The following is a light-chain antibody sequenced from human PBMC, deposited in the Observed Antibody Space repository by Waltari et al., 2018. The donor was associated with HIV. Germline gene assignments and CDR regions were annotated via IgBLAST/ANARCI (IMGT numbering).Light chain of an antibody. CDR3: QSYDSSLSGVV. V-gene: IGLV1-40*01. CDR1: SSNIGAGYD. Sequence: QSVLTQPPSVSGAPGQRVTISCTGSSSNIGAGYDVHWYQQLPGTAPKLLIYGNRMRPSGVQDRFSGSKSGTSASLAITGLQAEDEADYYCQSYDSSLSGVVFGGGTKLTVL. CDR2: GNR. J-gene: IGLJ2*01.